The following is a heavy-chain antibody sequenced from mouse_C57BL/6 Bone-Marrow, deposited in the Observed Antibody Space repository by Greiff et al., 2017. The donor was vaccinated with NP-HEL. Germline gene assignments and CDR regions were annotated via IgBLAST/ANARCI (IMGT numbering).Heavy chain of an antibody. CDR1: GFTFRSYG. CDR3: ASPYDYDVAWFAY. J-gene: IGHJ3*01. V-gene: IGHV5-6*01. Sequence: EVQGVESGGDLVKPGGSLKLSCAASGFTFRSYGMSWVRQTPDKRLEWVATLSSGGSYTYYPDSVKGRFTISRDNAKNTLYLQMSSLKSEDTAMYYCASPYDYDVAWFAYWGQGTLVTVSA. CDR2: LSSGGSYT. D-gene: IGHD2-4*01.